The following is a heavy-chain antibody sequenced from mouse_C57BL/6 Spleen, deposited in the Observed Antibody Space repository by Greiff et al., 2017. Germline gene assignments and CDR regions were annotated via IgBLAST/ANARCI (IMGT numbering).Heavy chain of an antibody. J-gene: IGHJ2*01. CDR3: ARRRNGYWDD. V-gene: IGHV1-69*01. D-gene: IGHD2-3*01. CDR2: IDPSDSYT. CDR1: GYTFTSYW. Sequence: QVQLQQPGAELVMPGASVKLSCKASGYTFTSYWMHWVKQRPGQGLEWIGEIDPSDSYTNYNQKFKGKSTLTVDKSSSTAYMQLSSLTSEDSAVYYCARRRNGYWDDWGHGTTLTVSS.